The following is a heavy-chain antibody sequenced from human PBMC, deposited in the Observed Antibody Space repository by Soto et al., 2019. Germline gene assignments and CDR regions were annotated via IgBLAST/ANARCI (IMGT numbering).Heavy chain of an antibody. D-gene: IGHD6-13*01. CDR3: ARETSSWSLDY. CDR2: SNSDGRST. J-gene: IGHJ4*02. Sequence: GSLRLSCAASGFTFSTYWMHWVRQAPGKGLVWVSRSNSDGRSTDHADSVKGRFTISRDNAKNTLYLQMNSLRVEDTAVYYCARETSSWSLDYWGQGMLVTVSS. CDR1: GFTFSTYW. V-gene: IGHV3-74*01.